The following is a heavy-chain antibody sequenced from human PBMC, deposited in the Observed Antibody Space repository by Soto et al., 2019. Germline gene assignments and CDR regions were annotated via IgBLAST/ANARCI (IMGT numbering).Heavy chain of an antibody. CDR1: GGTFSSYA. Sequence: QVQLVQSGAEVKKPGSSVKVSCTAPGGTFSSYAISWVRQAPGQGLEWMGGIIPIFGTANYAQKFQGRVTITADESTSTAYMELSSLRSEDTAVYYCARYYGSGSYYNYYYYGMDVWGQGTTVTVSS. D-gene: IGHD3-10*01. CDR2: IIPIFGTA. J-gene: IGHJ6*02. CDR3: ARYYGSGSYYNYYYYGMDV. V-gene: IGHV1-69*01.